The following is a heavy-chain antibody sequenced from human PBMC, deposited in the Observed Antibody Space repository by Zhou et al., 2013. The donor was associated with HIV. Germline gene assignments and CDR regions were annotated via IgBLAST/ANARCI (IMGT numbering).Heavy chain of an antibody. CDR2: IIPIFGTA. J-gene: IGHJ4*02. Sequence: QVQLLQSGSEMKKPGASVKVSCKTSGYTFTNYGISWVRQAPGQGLEWMGRIIPIFGTANYAQKFQGRVTITADESTSTAYMELSSLRSEDTAVYYCARGANWGVYGYWGQGTLVTVSS. CDR3: ARGANWGVYGY. V-gene: IGHV1-69*13. D-gene: IGHD7-27*01. CDR1: GYTFTNYG.